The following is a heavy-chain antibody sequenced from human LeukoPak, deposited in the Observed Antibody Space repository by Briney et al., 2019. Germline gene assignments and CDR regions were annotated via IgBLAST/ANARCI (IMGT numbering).Heavy chain of an antibody. Sequence: GASVKVSCKASGYTLTSYGINWVRQATGQGLEWMGWMNPNSGNTGYAQKFQGRVTMTRNTSISTAYMELSSLRSEDTAVYYCARGQQRSFYYYYYGMDVWGQGTTVTVSS. CDR2: MNPNSGNT. CDR1: GYTLTSYG. CDR3: ARGQQRSFYYYYYGMDV. V-gene: IGHV1-8*02. D-gene: IGHD6-13*01. J-gene: IGHJ6*02.